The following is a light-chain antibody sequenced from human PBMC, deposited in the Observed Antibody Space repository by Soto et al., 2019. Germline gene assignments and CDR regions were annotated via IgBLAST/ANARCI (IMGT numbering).Light chain of an antibody. CDR3: SSYTSSRYV. CDR1: SSDVGGYNY. CDR2: EVS. V-gene: IGLV2-14*01. Sequence: QSVLTQPASVSGSPGQSITISCTGTSSDVGGYNYVSWYQQHPGKAPKLMIYEVSNRPSGVSNRFSGSKSGNTASLTISGLQDEDEADYYCSSYTSSRYVFGTGTKLTVL. J-gene: IGLJ1*01.